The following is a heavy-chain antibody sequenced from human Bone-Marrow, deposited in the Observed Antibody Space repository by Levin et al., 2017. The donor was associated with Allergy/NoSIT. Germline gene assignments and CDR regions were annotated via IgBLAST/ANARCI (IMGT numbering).Heavy chain of an antibody. V-gene: IGHV4-59*01. CDR2: IYYNDTA. Sequence: SQTLSLTCTVSGGSIRSYYWTWIRQPPGKGLAWIGCIYYNDTAKYNPSLKSRVTISIDTSKNQFSLNLNSVTVADTAVYFCARGVAAKGWGRGTLVTVSS. CDR3: ARGVAAKG. D-gene: IGHD2-15*01. CDR1: GGSIRSYY. J-gene: IGHJ4*02.